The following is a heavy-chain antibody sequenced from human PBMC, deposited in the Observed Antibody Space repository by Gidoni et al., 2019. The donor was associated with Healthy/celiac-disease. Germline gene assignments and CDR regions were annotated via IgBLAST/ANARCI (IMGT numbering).Heavy chain of an antibody. CDR2: ISGSGGST. V-gene: IGHV3-23*01. J-gene: IGHJ4*02. CDR3: AKGAKGSSGYYTYYFDY. D-gene: IGHD3-22*01. Sequence: EVQLLESGGGLVQPGGSLRLSCAASGFTFSSYAMSWVRQAPGKGLEWVSAISGSGGSTYYADSVKGRFTISRDNSKNTLYLQMNSLRAEDTAVYYCAKGAKGSSGYYTYYFDYWGQGTLVTVSS. CDR1: GFTFSSYA.